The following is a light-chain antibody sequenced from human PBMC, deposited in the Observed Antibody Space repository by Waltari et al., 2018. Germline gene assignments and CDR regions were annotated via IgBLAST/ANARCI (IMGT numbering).Light chain of an antibody. J-gene: IGKJ5*01. V-gene: IGKV3-20*01. Sequence: EIVLTQSPGTLSLSPGERATLSCRASQRVSSSSLAWYQRTPGQAPRLLVYGAASRATGTPDRFSGSWSGTDFTLTISRLEPEDFAVYYCQQYGSSPPVITFGQGTRLEI. CDR3: QQYGSSPPVIT. CDR2: GAA. CDR1: QRVSSSS.